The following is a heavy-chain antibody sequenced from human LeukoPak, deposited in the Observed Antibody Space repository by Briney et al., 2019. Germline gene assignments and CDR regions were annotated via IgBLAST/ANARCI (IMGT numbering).Heavy chain of an antibody. J-gene: IGHJ4*02. CDR3: ARVKGSGSYIDY. CDR2: IYYSGST. CDR1: GGSISSSSYY. D-gene: IGHD3-10*01. V-gene: IGHV4-39*07. Sequence: SETLSLTCTVSGGSISSSSYYWGWLRQPPGKGLEWIGSIYYSGSTYYNPSLKSRVTISVDTSKNQFSLKLSSVTAADTAVYYCARVKGSGSYIDYWGQGTLVTVSS.